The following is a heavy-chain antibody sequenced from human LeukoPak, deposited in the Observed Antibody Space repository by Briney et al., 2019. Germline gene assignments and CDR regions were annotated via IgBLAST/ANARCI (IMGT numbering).Heavy chain of an antibody. CDR1: GYTFTSYY. Sequence: ASVKVSCKASGYTFTSYYMHWVRQAPGQGLEWMGIINPSGGSTSYAQKFQGRVTMTRDTSTSTVYMELSSLRSEDTAVYYCASGGPTSGGRYYYYYMDVWGKGTTVTVSS. D-gene: IGHD3-16*01. J-gene: IGHJ6*03. CDR3: ASGGPTSGGRYYYYYMDV. CDR2: INPSGGST. V-gene: IGHV1-46*01.